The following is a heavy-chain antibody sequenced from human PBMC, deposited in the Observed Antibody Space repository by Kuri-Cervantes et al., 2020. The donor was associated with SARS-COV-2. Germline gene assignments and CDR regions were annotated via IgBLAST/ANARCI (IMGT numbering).Heavy chain of an antibody. CDR1: ETTFPNYD. CDR3: ATGSGYFDY. V-gene: IGHV1-8*01. D-gene: IGHD3-3*01. J-gene: IGHJ4*02. CDR2: VKTNSGNT. Sequence: ASVKVSCKAPETTFPNYDINWVRQATGQGLEWMGMVKTNSGNTLYAQIFQGRVTMTRDTSTSTVYLELSRLTSDDTAVYYCATGSGYFDYWGQGTLVTVSS.